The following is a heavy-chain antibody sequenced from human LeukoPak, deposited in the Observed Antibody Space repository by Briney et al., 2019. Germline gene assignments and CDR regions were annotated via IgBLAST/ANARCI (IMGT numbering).Heavy chain of an antibody. J-gene: IGHJ4*02. Sequence: PGGSLRLSCAASGFTFSSYSMHWARQAPGKGLEWVSYISSSSGTIYYADSVKGRFTISRDNAKNSLYLQMNSLRDEDTAVYYCARAAYNAADYWGQGTLVTVSS. V-gene: IGHV3-48*02. CDR1: GFTFSSYS. CDR3: ARAAYNAADY. D-gene: IGHD5-24*01. CDR2: ISSSSGTI.